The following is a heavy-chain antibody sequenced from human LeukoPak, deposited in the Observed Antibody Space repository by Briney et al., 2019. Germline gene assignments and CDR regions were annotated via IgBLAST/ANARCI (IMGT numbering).Heavy chain of an antibody. D-gene: IGHD4-11*01. CDR3: PTVTTSGAFDI. J-gene: IGHJ3*02. V-gene: IGHV1-69*01. Sequence: GASVKVSCKASGGTFSSYAISWVRQAPGQGLEWMGGIIPVFGTANYAQKFQGRVTITADESTSTAYMELSSLRSEDTAVYYCPTVTTSGAFDIWGQGTMVPVSS. CDR2: IIPVFGTA. CDR1: GGTFSSYA.